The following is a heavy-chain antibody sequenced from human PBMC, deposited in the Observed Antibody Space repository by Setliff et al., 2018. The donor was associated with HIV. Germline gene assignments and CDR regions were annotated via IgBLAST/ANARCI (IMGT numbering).Heavy chain of an antibody. Sequence: ASVKVSCKTSGFIFTDYHIHWVRQAPGQGLEWMGRFNPNSGVTNSPQKFQGRVTMTRNTSISTVYMELSSLGSEDTAVYYCARDISSWSLRRGGTKKYSYYGMDVWGQGATVTVSS. CDR3: ARDISSWSLRRGGTKKYSYYGMDV. D-gene: IGHD6-13*01. CDR1: GFIFTDYH. J-gene: IGHJ6*02. CDR2: FNPNSGVT. V-gene: IGHV1-2*06.